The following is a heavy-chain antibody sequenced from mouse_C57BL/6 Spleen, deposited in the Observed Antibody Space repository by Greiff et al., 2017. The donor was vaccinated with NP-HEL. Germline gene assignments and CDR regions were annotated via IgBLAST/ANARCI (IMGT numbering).Heavy chain of an antibody. CDR2: IRLKSDNYAT. CDR1: GFTFSNYW. CDR3: TGGVGWSDY. Sequence: EVKVEESGGGLVQPGGSMKLSCVASGFTFSNYWMNWVRQSPEKGLEWVAQIRLKSDNYATHYAESVKGRFTISRDDSKSSVYLQMNNLRAEDTGIYYCTGGVGWSDYWGQGTTLTVSS. D-gene: IGHD2-3*01. J-gene: IGHJ2*01. V-gene: IGHV6-3*01.